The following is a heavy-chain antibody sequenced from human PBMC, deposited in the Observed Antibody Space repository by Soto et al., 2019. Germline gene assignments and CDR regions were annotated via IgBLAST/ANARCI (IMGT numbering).Heavy chain of an antibody. CDR3: ARDRDTMVRGVIIGVRSFWFDP. Sequence: ASVKVSCKASGGTFSSYAISWVRQAPGQGLEWMGGIIPIFGTANYAQKFQGRVTITADKSTSTAYMELSSLRSEDTAVYYCARDRDTMVRGVIIGVRSFWFDPWGQGTLVTVSS. V-gene: IGHV1-69*06. CDR2: IIPIFGTA. D-gene: IGHD3-10*01. J-gene: IGHJ5*02. CDR1: GGTFSSYA.